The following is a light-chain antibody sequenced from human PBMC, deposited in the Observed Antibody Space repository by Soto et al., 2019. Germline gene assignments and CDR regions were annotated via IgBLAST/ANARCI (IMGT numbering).Light chain of an antibody. V-gene: IGKV1-5*03. CDR2: KTS. Sequence: DIQMTQSPSTLSASVGDRVTITCRASQSISSWLAWYLQKPGKAPKLLIYKTSNLESGVPSRFSGSGSGTEFSLTISSLQPDDFATYYCQQYKSFSLTFGGGTRVEVK. CDR1: QSISSW. J-gene: IGKJ4*01. CDR3: QQYKSFSLT.